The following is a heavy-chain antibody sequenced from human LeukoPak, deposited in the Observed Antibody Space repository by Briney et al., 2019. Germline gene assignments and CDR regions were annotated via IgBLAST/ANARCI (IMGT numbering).Heavy chain of an antibody. J-gene: IGHJ4*02. Sequence: GGSLRLSCAASGFTFSSYSMNWVRQAPGKGLEWVSYISSSGSTIYYADSVKGRFTISRDNAKNSLYLQVNSLRAEDTAVYYCARDTVLSLWPRGGFDYWGQGTLVTVSS. CDR2: ISSSGSTI. V-gene: IGHV3-48*04. D-gene: IGHD3-16*02. CDR1: GFTFSSYS. CDR3: ARDTVLSLWPRGGFDY.